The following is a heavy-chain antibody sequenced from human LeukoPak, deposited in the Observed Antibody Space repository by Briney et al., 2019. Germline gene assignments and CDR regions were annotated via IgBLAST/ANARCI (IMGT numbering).Heavy chain of an antibody. J-gene: IGHJ2*01. CDR1: GGSISSYY. Sequence: SETLSLTCTVSGGSISSYYWSWIRQPPGKGLEWIGYIYYSGSTNYNPSLKSRVTISVDTSKNQFSLKLSSVTATDTAVYYCARYAVSYWYFDLWGRGTLVTVSS. V-gene: IGHV4-59*01. CDR3: ARYAVSYWYFDL. CDR2: IYYSGST.